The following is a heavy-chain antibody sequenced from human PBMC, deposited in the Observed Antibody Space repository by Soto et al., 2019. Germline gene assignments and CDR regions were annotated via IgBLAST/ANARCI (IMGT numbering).Heavy chain of an antibody. D-gene: IGHD1-26*01. CDR1: GYTFTSYY. V-gene: IGHV1-46*01. Sequence: ASVKVSCKASGYTFTSYYMHWVRQAPGQGLEWMGIINPSGGSTSYAQKFQGRVTMTRDTSTSTVYMELSSLRSGDTAVYYCARDIVRPLEMAIPILSDAFDIWGQGTMVTVSS. CDR2: INPSGGST. J-gene: IGHJ3*02. CDR3: ARDIVRPLEMAIPILSDAFDI.